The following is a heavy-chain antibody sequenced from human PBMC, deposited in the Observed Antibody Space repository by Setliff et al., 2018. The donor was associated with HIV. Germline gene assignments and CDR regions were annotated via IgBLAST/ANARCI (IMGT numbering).Heavy chain of an antibody. Sequence: PGESLKISCKGSGYSFTSYWIGWVRQMPGKGLEWMGIIYPGDSDTRYSPSFQGQVTISADKSISTAYLQWSSLKASDTAMYYCARGAGKIEKYCSGGSCFQIPIDYWGQGTLVTVSS. CDR2: IYPGDSDT. D-gene: IGHD2-15*01. CDR1: GYSFTSYW. V-gene: IGHV5-51*01. J-gene: IGHJ4*02. CDR3: ARGAGKIEKYCSGGSCFQIPIDY.